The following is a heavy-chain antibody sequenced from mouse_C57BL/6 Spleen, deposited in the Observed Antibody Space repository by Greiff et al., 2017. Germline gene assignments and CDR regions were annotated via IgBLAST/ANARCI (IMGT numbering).Heavy chain of an antibody. CDR2: INPNNGGT. Sequence: VQLQQSGPELVKPGASVKIPCKASGYTFTDYNMDWVKQSHGKSLEWIGDINPNNGGTIYNQKFKGKATLTVDKSSSTAYMELRSLTSEDTAVYDCARSSPGLYAMDYWGQGTSVTVSS. CDR3: ARSSPGLYAMDY. CDR1: GYTFTDYN. J-gene: IGHJ4*01. V-gene: IGHV1-18*01.